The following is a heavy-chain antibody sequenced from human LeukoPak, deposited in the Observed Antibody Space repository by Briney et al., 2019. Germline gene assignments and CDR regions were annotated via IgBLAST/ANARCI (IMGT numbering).Heavy chain of an antibody. Sequence: PSETLSLTCTVSGGSISSYCWSWIRQPPGKGLEWIGYIYYSGSTNYNPSLKSRVTISVDTSKNQFSLKLSSVTAADTAVYYCASGGGSYGRWYFDLWGRGTLVTVSS. CDR2: IYYSGST. CDR3: ASGGGSYGRWYFDL. V-gene: IGHV4-59*01. D-gene: IGHD1-26*01. J-gene: IGHJ2*01. CDR1: GGSISSYC.